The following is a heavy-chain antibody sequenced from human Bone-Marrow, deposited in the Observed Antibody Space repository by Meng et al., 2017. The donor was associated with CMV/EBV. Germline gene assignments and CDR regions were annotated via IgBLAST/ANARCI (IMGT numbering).Heavy chain of an antibody. CDR1: GGSITNSNHY. CDR3: ARSGGDNRSYNYYGMDG. Sequence: SETLSLTCTVSGGSITNSNHYWVWIRQPPGKGLESIATISYSGTTYHNPSLRARVTMSIDTSKNQFSLRLTSVTAADTARYYCARSGGDNRSYNYYGMDGWGQGTTVTVSS. J-gene: IGHJ6*02. D-gene: IGHD3-16*01. V-gene: IGHV4-39*07. CDR2: ISYSGTT.